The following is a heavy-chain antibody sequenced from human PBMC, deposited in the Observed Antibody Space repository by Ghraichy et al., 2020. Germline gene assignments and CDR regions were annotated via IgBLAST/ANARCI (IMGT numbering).Heavy chain of an antibody. V-gene: IGHV3-53*01. Sequence: GGSLRLSCAASKFTVSSNYMSWVRQAPGKGLEWVSVIYSGGTTYYADSVKGRFTISRDNSKNTLYLQMNSLRAEDTAVYYCATCIGGAHTSDAFNIWGQGTLVTVSS. CDR3: ATCIGGAHTSDAFNI. CDR2: IYSGGTT. J-gene: IGHJ3*02. D-gene: IGHD3-10*01. CDR1: KFTVSSNY.